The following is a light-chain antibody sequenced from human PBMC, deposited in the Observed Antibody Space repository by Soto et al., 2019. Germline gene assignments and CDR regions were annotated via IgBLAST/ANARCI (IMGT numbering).Light chain of an antibody. J-gene: IGKJ1*01. CDR1: QSISSY. Sequence: DIQMTQSPSSLSASVGDRVTITCRASQSISSYLNWYQQKPGKAPKLLTYAAYNLQSGVPSRFSGSGSGTDFTLTISSLQPEDFATYYCQQSYSTLLWTFGQGTKVEIK. V-gene: IGKV1-39*01. CDR2: AAY. CDR3: QQSYSTLLWT.